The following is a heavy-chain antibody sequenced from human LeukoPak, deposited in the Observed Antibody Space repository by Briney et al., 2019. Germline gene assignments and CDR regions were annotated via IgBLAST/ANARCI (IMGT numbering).Heavy chain of an antibody. CDR1: GGTFSSYA. CDR3: ARAKSGYLYYFDY. J-gene: IGHJ4*02. V-gene: IGHV1-69*13. CDR2: IIPIFGTA. Sequence: SVKVSCKVSGGTFSSYAISWVRQAPGQGLEWMGGIIPIFGTANYAQKFQGRVTITADESTSTAYMELSSLRSEDTAVYYCARAKSGYLYYFDYWGQGTLVTVSS. D-gene: IGHD5-12*01.